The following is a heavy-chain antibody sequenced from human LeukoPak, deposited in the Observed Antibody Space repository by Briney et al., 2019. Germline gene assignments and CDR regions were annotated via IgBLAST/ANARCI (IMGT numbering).Heavy chain of an antibody. CDR1: GYTFTGYY. CDR3: AREDLAAAGYDY. Sequence: ASEKVSCKASGYTFTGYYMHWVRQAPGQGLEWMGWINPNSGGTNYAQKFQGRVTMTRDTSISTAYMELSRLRSDDTAVYYCAREDLAAAGYDYWGQGTLVTVSS. CDR2: INPNSGGT. D-gene: IGHD6-13*01. J-gene: IGHJ4*02. V-gene: IGHV1-2*02.